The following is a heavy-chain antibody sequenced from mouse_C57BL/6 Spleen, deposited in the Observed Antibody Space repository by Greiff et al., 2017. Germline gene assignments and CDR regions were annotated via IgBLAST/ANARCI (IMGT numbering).Heavy chain of an antibody. Sequence: VQLQQSGAELMKPGASVKLSCKATGYTFTGYWIEWVKQRPGHGLEWIGEILPGSGSTNYNEKIKGKATFTADPSSNTAYMQLSSLTTEDSAIYYCARSGVYYGSREYFDVWGTGTTLTASS. CDR2: ILPGSGST. J-gene: IGHJ1*03. CDR1: GYTFTGYW. CDR3: ARSGVYYGSREYFDV. V-gene: IGHV1-9*01. D-gene: IGHD1-1*01.